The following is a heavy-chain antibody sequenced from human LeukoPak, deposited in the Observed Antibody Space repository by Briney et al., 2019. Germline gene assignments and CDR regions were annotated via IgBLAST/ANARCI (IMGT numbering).Heavy chain of an antibody. V-gene: IGHV4-34*01. CDR1: GGSFSGYY. J-gene: IGHJ6*03. Sequence: SGTLSLTCAVYGGSFSGYYWSWIRQPPGKGLEWIGEINHSGSTNYNPSLKSRVTISVDTSKNQFSLKPSSVTAADTAVYYCARGRGDYVLSLVKYYYMDVWGKGTTVTVSS. CDR2: INHSGST. D-gene: IGHD4-17*01. CDR3: ARGRGDYVLSLVKYYYMDV.